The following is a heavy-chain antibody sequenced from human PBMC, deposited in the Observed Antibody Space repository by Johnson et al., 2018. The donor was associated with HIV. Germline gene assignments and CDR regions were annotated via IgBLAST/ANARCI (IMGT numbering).Heavy chain of an antibody. Sequence: QVQLVESGGGVVQPGRSLRLSCAASGFTFSTYGMHWVRQAPGTGLEWVALISYDGSNKYYADSVKGRFTISRDNSKNTLYLQMNSLRAEDTAVYYCVGGWDAFDIWGQGTMVTVSS. CDR1: GFTFSTYG. D-gene: IGHD3-16*01. V-gene: IGHV3-30*19. CDR2: ISYDGSNK. J-gene: IGHJ3*02. CDR3: VGGWDAFDI.